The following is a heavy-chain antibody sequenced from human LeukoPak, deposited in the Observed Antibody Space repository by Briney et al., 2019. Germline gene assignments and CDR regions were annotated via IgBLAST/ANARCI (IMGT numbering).Heavy chain of an antibody. CDR1: GGSITSYY. CDR2: IYSSGST. V-gene: IGHV4-59*08. Sequence: PSETLSLTCTVSGGSITSYYWSWIRQPPGKGLEWMGYIYSSGSTNYNPSLKSRVTISVDTSRNQFSLKLNSVTAADTAVYFCAGHYYDRSGSYSFDYWGQEALVTVSS. CDR3: AGHYYDRSGSYSFDY. J-gene: IGHJ4*02. D-gene: IGHD3-22*01.